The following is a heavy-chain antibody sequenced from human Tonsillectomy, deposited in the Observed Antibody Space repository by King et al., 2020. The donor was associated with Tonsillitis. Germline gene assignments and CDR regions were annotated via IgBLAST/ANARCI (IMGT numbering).Heavy chain of an antibody. D-gene: IGHD1-26*01. V-gene: IGHV3-30*04. CDR3: AREREPFGWEILRHYYYYGMDV. J-gene: IGHJ6*02. Sequence: QLVQSGGGVVQPGRSLRLSWAASGFTFSSYVMHWVRQAPGKGLEWVAILSYDGSNKYYADSVKGRFTISRDNSKNMLYLQMNSLRVEDTAVYYCAREREPFGWEILRHYYYYGMDVWGQGTTVTVSS. CDR1: GFTFSSYV. CDR2: LSYDGSNK.